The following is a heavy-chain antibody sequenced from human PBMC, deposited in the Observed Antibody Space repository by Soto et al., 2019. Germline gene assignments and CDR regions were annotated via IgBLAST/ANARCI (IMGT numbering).Heavy chain of an antibody. V-gene: IGHV4-34*02. J-gene: IGHJ4*02. Sequence: QVQLQQWGAGLLKPSETLSLTCAVYGGSFSGVYWTWIRQPPGKGLEYIGEINHSGSTSYNTSLKSRVTLSVDPSQNQFSLKLSSPTAADTGVYYCARQAAGDYDEYHLDYWGQGILVSVSS. CDR2: INHSGST. CDR1: GGSFSGVY. D-gene: IGHD4-17*01. CDR3: ARQAAGDYDEYHLDY.